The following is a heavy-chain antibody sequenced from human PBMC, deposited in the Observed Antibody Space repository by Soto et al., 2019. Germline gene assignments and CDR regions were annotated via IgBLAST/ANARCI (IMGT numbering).Heavy chain of an antibody. CDR1: GYTFINFD. CDR2: MSPSTGNT. Sequence: QVQLVQSGAEVKKPGASVKVSCKASGYTFINFDINWVRQVAGQGLEWMGWMSPSTGNTGSAQKFQGRVTLTRNTSISTAYMELRSLRPEDTAVYFCVARGMFGGQGTVVTVSS. V-gene: IGHV1-8*01. J-gene: IGHJ1*01. CDR3: VARGMF. D-gene: IGHD3-10*01.